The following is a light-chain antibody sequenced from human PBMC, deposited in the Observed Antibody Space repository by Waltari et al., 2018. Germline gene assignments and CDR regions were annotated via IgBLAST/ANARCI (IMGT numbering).Light chain of an antibody. Sequence: QSALTQPASVSGSPGQSITISCTGTSSDIGTYNLVSWYQQHPGKAPKLIIYEVNKRPAGVSDRFSGSKSGNPASLTISGLQAEDEADYYCSSNAGSSTYVFGTGTKVTVL. J-gene: IGLJ1*01. CDR3: SSNAGSSTYV. V-gene: IGLV2-23*02. CDR1: SSDIGTYNL. CDR2: EVN.